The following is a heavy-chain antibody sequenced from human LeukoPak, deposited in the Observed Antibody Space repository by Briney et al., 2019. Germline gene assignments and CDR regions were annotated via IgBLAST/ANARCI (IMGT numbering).Heavy chain of an antibody. Sequence: GGSLRLSCAASGFTFNNYWMHWVRQAPGKGLVRVARTNIHGTSANYADSVKGRFIISRDNANNTLYLQMNGLRDEDTGVYYALAGYYYYYMDVWGKGTTVTVSS. CDR1: GFTFNNYW. D-gene: IGHD6-13*01. V-gene: IGHV3-74*01. CDR2: TNIHGTSA. J-gene: IGHJ6*03. CDR3: LAGYYYYYMDV.